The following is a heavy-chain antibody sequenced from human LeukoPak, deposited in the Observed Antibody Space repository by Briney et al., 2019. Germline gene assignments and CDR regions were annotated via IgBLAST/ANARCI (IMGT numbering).Heavy chain of an antibody. D-gene: IGHD2-15*01. CDR2: ISAYNGNT. Sequence: GASVKVSCKASGYTFTSYGISWVRQAPGQGLEWMGWISAYNGNTNYAQKLQGRVTMTTDTSTSTAYMELRSLRSDDTAVYYCSRDTRAADAEYFQHWGQGTLVIVSS. CDR3: SRDTRAADAEYFQH. V-gene: IGHV1-18*01. J-gene: IGHJ1*01. CDR1: GYTFTSYG.